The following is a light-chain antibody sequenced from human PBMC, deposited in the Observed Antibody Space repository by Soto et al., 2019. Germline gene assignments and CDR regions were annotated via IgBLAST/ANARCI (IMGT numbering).Light chain of an antibody. J-gene: IGLJ1*01. CDR2: DVS. CDR3: SSYTSSSPWV. V-gene: IGLV2-14*01. Sequence: QSVLTQPASVSGSPGQSITISCTGTSSDVGGYNYVSWYQQHPGKAPELMIYDVSNRPSGVSNRFSGSKSGNTASLTISGLQAEDEADYYCSSYTSSSPWVFGTGTKVTVL. CDR1: SSDVGGYNY.